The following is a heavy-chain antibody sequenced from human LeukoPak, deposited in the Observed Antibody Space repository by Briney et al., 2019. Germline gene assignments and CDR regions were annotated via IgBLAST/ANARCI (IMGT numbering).Heavy chain of an antibody. CDR3: LRQGVGDPPR. CDR2: IYAGGYINP. D-gene: IGHD3-16*01. V-gene: IGHV3-53*04. CDR1: GFTVSSND. J-gene: IGHJ4*02. Sequence: GSLRLSCAASGFTVSSNDMSWVRQAPGKGLEWVSLIYAGGYINPYYADPVKGRFTGSRHDSKNTLDLQMNGLRADDTAVYYCLRQGVGDPPRWGQGTLVTVST.